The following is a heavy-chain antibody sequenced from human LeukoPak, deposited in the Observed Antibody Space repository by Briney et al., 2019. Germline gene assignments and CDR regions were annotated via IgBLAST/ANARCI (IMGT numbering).Heavy chain of an antibody. D-gene: IGHD3-22*01. V-gene: IGHV1-46*01. CDR1: GYTFTSYY. J-gene: IGHJ4*02. CDR2: INPSGGST. CDR3: ARVHHYFDIAFDY. Sequence: ASVKVSCKASGYTFTSYYIHWVRQAPGQGLEWMGMINPSGGSTNYAQTFQGRVTMTRDMSTSTVYMELSSLRSEDTAVYYCARVHHYFDIAFDYWGQGTLVTVSS.